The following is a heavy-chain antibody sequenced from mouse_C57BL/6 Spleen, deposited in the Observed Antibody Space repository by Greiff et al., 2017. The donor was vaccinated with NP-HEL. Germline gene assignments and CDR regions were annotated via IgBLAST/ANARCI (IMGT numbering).Heavy chain of an antibody. J-gene: IGHJ4*01. CDR1: GYTFTNYE. D-gene: IGHD2-4*01. CDR2: IDPETGGT. Sequence: QVQLQQSGAELVRPGASVTLSCKASGYTFTNYEMHWVKQTPVHGLEWIGAIDPETGGTAYNQKFKGKAILTADKSSSPAYMELRSLTSEDSAVYYCTREDYDWAMDYWGQGTSVTVSS. CDR3: TREDYDWAMDY. V-gene: IGHV1-15*01.